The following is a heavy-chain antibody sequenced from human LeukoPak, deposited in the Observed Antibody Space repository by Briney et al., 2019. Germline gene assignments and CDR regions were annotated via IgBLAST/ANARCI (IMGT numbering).Heavy chain of an antibody. CDR2: ISAYNGNT. CDR1: GYTFTGYG. CDR3: ARDWYIVGDTTLEYYFDY. J-gene: IGHJ4*02. D-gene: IGHD1-26*01. V-gene: IGHV1-18*01. Sequence: ASVKVSCKASGYTFTGYGISWVRQAPGQGLEWMGWISAYNGNTNYAQKLQGRVTMTTDTSTSTAYMELRSLRSDDTAVYYCARDWYIVGDTTLEYYFDYWGQGTLVTVSS.